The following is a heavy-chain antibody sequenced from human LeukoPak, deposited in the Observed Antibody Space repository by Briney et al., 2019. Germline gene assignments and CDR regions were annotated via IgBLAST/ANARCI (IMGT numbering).Heavy chain of an antibody. V-gene: IGHV3-30*18. CDR3: AKRADNTHYAFDY. J-gene: IGHJ4*02. Sequence: PGRSLRLSCAASGFTFSNSGMHWARQAPGKGLEWVSFILYDGSNQYYADSVKGRFTVSRDNSKNTLYLRMNSLRVEDTAVYYCAKRADNTHYAFDYWGQGTLVTVSS. CDR1: GFTFSNSG. D-gene: IGHD3-16*01. CDR2: ILYDGSNQ.